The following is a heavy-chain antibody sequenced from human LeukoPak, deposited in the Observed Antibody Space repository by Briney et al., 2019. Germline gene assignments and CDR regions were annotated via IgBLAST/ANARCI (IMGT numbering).Heavy chain of an antibody. Sequence: ASVKVSCKASGYTFTGYYMHWVRQAPGRGLEWMGWINPNSGGKNYAQKFQGRVTMTRDTSISTAYMELSRLRSDDTAVYYCARSYYYDSSGLEDWFDPWGQGTLVTVSS. CDR2: INPNSGGK. CDR3: ARSYYYDSSGLEDWFDP. V-gene: IGHV1-2*02. D-gene: IGHD3-22*01. CDR1: GYTFTGYY. J-gene: IGHJ5*02.